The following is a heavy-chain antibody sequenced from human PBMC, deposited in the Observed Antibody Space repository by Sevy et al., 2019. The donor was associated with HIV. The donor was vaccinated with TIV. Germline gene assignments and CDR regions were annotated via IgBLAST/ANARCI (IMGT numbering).Heavy chain of an antibody. Sequence: ASVKVSCKASGDTFSTYGLSWVRQPPGQGLEWMGGIIPIFGTPNYAQKFQGRVTITADESASTAYMELSSLRSEDTALYYCAREGGVATTGDHDAFDIWGHGTLVTVSS. D-gene: IGHD7-27*01. CDR2: IIPIFGTP. V-gene: IGHV1-69*13. J-gene: IGHJ3*02. CDR3: AREGGVATTGDHDAFDI. CDR1: GDTFSTYG.